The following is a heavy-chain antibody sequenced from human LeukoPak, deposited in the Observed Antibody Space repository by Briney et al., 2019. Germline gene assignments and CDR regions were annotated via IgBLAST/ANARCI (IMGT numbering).Heavy chain of an antibody. D-gene: IGHD6-19*01. CDR2: LDPEDGET. V-gene: IGHV1-24*01. CDR3: ATDRGSGWYILDY. Sequence: ASVKVSFKVSGYTLTELSMHWVRQAPGKGLEWMGGLDPEDGETIYAQKFQGRVTMTEDTSTDTAYMELSSLRSEDTAVYYCATDRGSGWYILDYWGQGTLVTVSS. J-gene: IGHJ4*02. CDR1: GYTLTELS.